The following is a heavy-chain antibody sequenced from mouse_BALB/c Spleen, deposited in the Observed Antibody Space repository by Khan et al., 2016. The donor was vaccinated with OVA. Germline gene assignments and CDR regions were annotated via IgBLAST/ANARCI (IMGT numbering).Heavy chain of an antibody. CDR2: IDPAIGDT. CDR3: ISPNWFVY. J-gene: IGHJ3*01. CDR1: GFNIKDTY. Sequence: VQLQQSGAELVKPGASVKLSCTAVGFNIKDTYMHWVKQRPKQGLEWIGRIDPAIGDTRYDPKFQDKATIMTDTSSNTAYLQLSGLTSEDTAVYSCISPNWFVYWGQGTLVTV. V-gene: IGHV14-3*02.